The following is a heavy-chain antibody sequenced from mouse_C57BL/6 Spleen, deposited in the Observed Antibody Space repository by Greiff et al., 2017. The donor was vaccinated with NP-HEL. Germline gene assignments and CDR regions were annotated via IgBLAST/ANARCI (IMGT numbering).Heavy chain of an antibody. CDR1: GFTFSDYG. CDR2: ISSGSSTI. V-gene: IGHV5-17*01. CDR3: GTTVVAPLDY. J-gene: IGHJ2*01. Sequence: EVQRVESGGGLVKPGGSLKLSCAASGFTFSDYGMHWVRQAPEKGLEWVAYISSGSSTIYYADTVKGRVTLSRDKAKNTLFLQMTILRSEDTAKYYCGTTVVAPLDYWGQGTTLTVSS. D-gene: IGHD1-1*01.